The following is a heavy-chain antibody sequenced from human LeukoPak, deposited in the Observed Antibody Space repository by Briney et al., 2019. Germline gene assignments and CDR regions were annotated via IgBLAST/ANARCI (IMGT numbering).Heavy chain of an antibody. CDR1: GGSFSGYY. D-gene: IGHD6-13*01. CDR2: IDWDDDK. Sequence: TLSLTCAVYGGSFSGYYWSWIRQPPGKALEWLARIDWDDDKYYSTSLKTRLTISKDTSKNQVVLTMTNMDPVDTATYYCARMIAAGGASFDYWGQGTLVTVSS. V-gene: IGHV2-70*11. CDR3: ARMIAAGGASFDY. J-gene: IGHJ4*02.